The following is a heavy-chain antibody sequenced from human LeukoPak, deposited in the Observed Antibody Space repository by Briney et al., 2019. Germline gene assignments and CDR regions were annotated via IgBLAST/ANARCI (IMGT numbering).Heavy chain of an antibody. D-gene: IGHD6-13*01. J-gene: IGHJ4*02. Sequence: GGSLRLSCATSGFTFTSYGMHWVRQAPGKGLEWVAVIWYDGSNKYYADSVKGRFTISRDNSKNTLYLQMNSLRVEDTAVYYCAKTGTPWYYFDYWGQGTLVTVSS. CDR3: AKTGTPWYYFDY. V-gene: IGHV3-33*06. CDR2: IWYDGSNK. CDR1: GFTFTSYG.